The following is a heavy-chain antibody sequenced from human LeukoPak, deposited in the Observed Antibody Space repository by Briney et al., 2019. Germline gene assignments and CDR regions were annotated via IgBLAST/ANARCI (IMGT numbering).Heavy chain of an antibody. Sequence: SQTLSLTCTVSGGSISSGDYYWSWIRQPPGKGLEWIGYIYYSGSTYYNPSLKSRVTISVDTSKNQFSLKLSSVTAADTAVYYCAYVVVTAQYHFDYWGQGTLVTVSS. V-gene: IGHV4-30-4*01. CDR2: IYYSGST. D-gene: IGHD2-21*02. J-gene: IGHJ4*02. CDR3: AYVVVTAQYHFDY. CDR1: GGSISSGDYY.